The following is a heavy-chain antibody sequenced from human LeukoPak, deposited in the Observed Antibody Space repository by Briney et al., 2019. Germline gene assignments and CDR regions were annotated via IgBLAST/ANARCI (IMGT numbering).Heavy chain of an antibody. CDR3: ARGLGGMLRGPMRVY. CDR2: INPRGANT. J-gene: IGHJ4*02. CDR1: GYTFPNYY. V-gene: IGHV1-46*01. Sequence: ASVKVSCKASGYTFPNYYIHWVRQAPGQGLEWMGIINPRGANTDYAQKFQGRVTMTRDMSTTTVYMELSSLTSEDTAVYYCARGLGGMLRGPMRVYWGQGTLVTVSS. D-gene: IGHD3-10*01.